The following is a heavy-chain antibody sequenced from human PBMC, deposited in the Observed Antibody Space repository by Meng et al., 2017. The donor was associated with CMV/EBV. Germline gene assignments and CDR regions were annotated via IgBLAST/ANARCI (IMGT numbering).Heavy chain of an antibody. CDR1: GYSFIGHY. J-gene: IGHJ4*02. D-gene: IGHD2-2*03. CDR3: TRSWIDSFTPDFDY. CDR2: INPNSAGT. V-gene: IGHV1-2*06. Sequence: QVELVQCGSEVKKPGVSVKVSCKASGYSFIGHYIHWVRQASGQGLEWMGRINPNSAGTNYVEKFQGRVTMTRDTSNNIVYMELTRLTSDDTAVYYCTRSWIDSFTPDFDYWGQGTLVTVSS.